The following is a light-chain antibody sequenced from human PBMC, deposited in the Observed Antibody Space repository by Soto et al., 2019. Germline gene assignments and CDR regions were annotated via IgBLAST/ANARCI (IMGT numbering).Light chain of an antibody. J-gene: IGKJ3*01. V-gene: IGKV1-5*03. Sequence: DIQMTQSPSTLSASVGDRVTITCRASQSINTWLAWYQQKPGKAPKLLIYKAFSLESGVPSTFSGSGSWTEFTLTISSLQPDDFATYYCQQYHTYSTFGPGTKVDIK. CDR3: QQYHTYST. CDR1: QSINTW. CDR2: KAF.